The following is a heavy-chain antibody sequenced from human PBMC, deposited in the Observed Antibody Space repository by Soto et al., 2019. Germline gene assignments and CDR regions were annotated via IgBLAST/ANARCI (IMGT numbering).Heavy chain of an antibody. J-gene: IGHJ4*02. CDR3: AKRPRGATPYYFDY. V-gene: IGHV3-30*18. CDR2: ISYDGSNK. CDR1: GFTFSSYG. D-gene: IGHD1-26*01. Sequence: WGSLRLSCXASGFTFSSYGMHWVRQAPGKGLEWVAVISYDGSNKYYADSVKGRFTISRDNSKNTLYLQMNSLRAEDTAVYYCAKRPRGATPYYFDYWGQGTLVTVSS.